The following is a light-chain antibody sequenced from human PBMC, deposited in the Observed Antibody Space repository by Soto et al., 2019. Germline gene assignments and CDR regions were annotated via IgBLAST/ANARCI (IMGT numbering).Light chain of an antibody. V-gene: IGLV2-11*01. CDR3: CSYAGNSLWV. Sequence: QSALTQPRSVSGSPGQSVTISCIGTSSDVGGYNYVSWYQQHPGKAPKLMIYDVSKWPSGVPDRFSGSKSGNTASLTNSGLQAEDEADYYCCSYAGNSLWVFGGGTKLTVL. CDR1: SSDVGGYNY. CDR2: DVS. J-gene: IGLJ3*02.